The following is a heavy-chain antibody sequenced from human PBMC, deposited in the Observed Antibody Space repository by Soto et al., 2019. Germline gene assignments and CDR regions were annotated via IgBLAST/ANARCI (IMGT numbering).Heavy chain of an antibody. CDR3: AREGRWLQLFYFDY. CDR1: GGTFSSYA. V-gene: IGHV1-69*01. J-gene: IGHJ4*02. Sequence: QVQLVQSGSEVKKPGSSVKVSCKASGGTFSSYAISWVRQAPGQGLEWMGGIIPIFGTANYAQKFQGRVTMTADESTSKAYMELSSLRSEDTAVYYCAREGRWLQLFYFDYWGQGTMVTVSS. D-gene: IGHD5-12*01. CDR2: IIPIFGTA.